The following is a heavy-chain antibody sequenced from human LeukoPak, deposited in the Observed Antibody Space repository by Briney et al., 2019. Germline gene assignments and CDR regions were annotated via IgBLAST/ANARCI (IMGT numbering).Heavy chain of an antibody. J-gene: IGHJ4*02. CDR2: IYPGDSHT. Sequence: GESLKIPCKGSGYRFTSYCIAGARQMPGKGLEWMGIIYPGDSHTRYSPSFHGQVTLSADKSISTAYLQWRSLKASDTAMYYCARQVDIAVAGYGYWGQGTRITVSS. V-gene: IGHV5-51*01. D-gene: IGHD6-13*01. CDR3: ARQVDIAVAGYGY. CDR1: GYRFTSYC.